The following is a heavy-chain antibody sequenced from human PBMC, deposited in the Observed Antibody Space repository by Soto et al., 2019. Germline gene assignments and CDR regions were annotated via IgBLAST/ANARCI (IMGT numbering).Heavy chain of an antibody. CDR2: IKSKTDGGTT. Sequence: GGSLRLSCAASGFTFSNAWMSWVRQAPGKGLEWVGRIKSKTDGGTTDYAAHVKGRFTISSDDSKNTLYLQMNSLKTEDKAGYYGTTGPSGVVGYCSGGSCYDYWGQGTLVTVSS. V-gene: IGHV3-15*01. D-gene: IGHD2-15*01. CDR3: TTGPSGVVGYCSGGSCYDY. CDR1: GFTFSNAW. J-gene: IGHJ4*02.